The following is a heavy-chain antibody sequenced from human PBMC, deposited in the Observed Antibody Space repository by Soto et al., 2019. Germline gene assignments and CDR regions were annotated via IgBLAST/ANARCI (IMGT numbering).Heavy chain of an antibody. Sequence: GGSLRLSCAASGFTFSSYGMHWVRQAPGKGLEWVAVIWYDGSNKYYADSVKGRFTISRDNSKNTLYLQMNSLRAEDTAVYYCARDVASCSGGSCYSFVDYWGQGTLVTVSS. J-gene: IGHJ4*02. V-gene: IGHV3-33*01. CDR1: GFTFSSYG. CDR2: IWYDGSNK. CDR3: ARDVASCSGGSCYSFVDY. D-gene: IGHD2-15*01.